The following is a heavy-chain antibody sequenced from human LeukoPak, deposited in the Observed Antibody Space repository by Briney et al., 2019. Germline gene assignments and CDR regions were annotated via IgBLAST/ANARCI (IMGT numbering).Heavy chain of an antibody. CDR1: GFTVTSNY. D-gene: IGHD1-26*01. CDR2: IYDSGAT. CDR3: ARGGTGIYWAFDI. V-gene: IGHV3-66*01. Sequence: PGGSLRLSCAASGFTVTSNYMSWVRQAPGKGLKWVSLIYDSGATKYEDSVKGRFTISRDNSKNTLYLQMNSLRAEDTAVYYCARGGTGIYWAFDIWGQGTMVTVSP. J-gene: IGHJ3*02.